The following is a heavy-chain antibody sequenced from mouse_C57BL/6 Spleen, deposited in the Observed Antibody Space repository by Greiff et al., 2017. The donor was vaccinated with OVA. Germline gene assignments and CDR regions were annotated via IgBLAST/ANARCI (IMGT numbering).Heavy chain of an antibody. CDR2: IDPEDGET. Sequence: VQLQQSGAELVKPGASVKLSCTASGFNIKDYYMHWVKQRTEQGLEWIGRIDPEDGETKYAPKFQGKATITADTSSNTASLQLSTLTSEDTAVYYCAMNYGSRSYWYFDVWGTGTTVTVSS. CDR1: GFNIKDYY. CDR3: AMNYGSRSYWYFDV. J-gene: IGHJ1*03. V-gene: IGHV14-2*01. D-gene: IGHD1-1*01.